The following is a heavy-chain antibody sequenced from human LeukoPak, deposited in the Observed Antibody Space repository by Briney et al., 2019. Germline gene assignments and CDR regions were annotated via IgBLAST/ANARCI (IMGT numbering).Heavy chain of an antibody. V-gene: IGHV3-30*04. D-gene: IGHD2-2*01. Sequence: PGGSLRLSCAASGFTFSSYAMHWVRQAPGKGLEWVAVISYDGSNKYYADSVKGRFTISRDNSKNTLYLQMNSLRAEDTAVYYCAREESHYCSSTSCYLGNLNWFDPWGQGTLVTVSS. CDR1: GFTFSSYA. CDR2: ISYDGSNK. J-gene: IGHJ5*02. CDR3: AREESHYCSSTSCYLGNLNWFDP.